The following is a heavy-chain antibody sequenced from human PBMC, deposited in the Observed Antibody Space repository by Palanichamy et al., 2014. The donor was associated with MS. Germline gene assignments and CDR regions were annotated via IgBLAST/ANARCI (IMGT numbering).Heavy chain of an antibody. Sequence: VQLWSLGRRGPASEVPETLLCSLWIHFSSYAMHWVRQAPGKGLEWVAVISYDGSNKYYADSVKGRFTISRDNSKNTLYLQMNSLRAEDTAVYYCARDPYYYGSGSYNPNWYFDLWGRGTLVTVSS. J-gene: IGHJ2*01. CDR1: IHFSSYA. CDR3: ARDPYYYGSGSYNPNWYFDL. CDR2: ISYDGSNK. V-gene: IGHV3-30-3*01. D-gene: IGHD3-10*01.